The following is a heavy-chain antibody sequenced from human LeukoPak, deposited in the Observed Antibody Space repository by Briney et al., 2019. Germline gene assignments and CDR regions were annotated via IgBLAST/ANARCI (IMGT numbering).Heavy chain of an antibody. V-gene: IGHV1-8*03. J-gene: IGHJ3*02. CDR1: GYTFTSYD. CDR2: MNPNSGNT. Sequence: ASVKVSCKASGYTFTSYDINWVRQATGQGLGSMGWMNPNSGNTGYAQKFQGRVTITRNTSISTAYMELSSLRSEDTAVYYCARGTYYDFWSGYPHDAFDIWGQGTMVTLSS. CDR3: ARGTYYDFWSGYPHDAFDI. D-gene: IGHD3-3*01.